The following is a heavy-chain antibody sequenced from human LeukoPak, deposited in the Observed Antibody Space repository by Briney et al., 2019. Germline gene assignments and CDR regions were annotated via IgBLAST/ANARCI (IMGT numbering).Heavy chain of an antibody. CDR3: ARGAYIAAAGTRDFDY. D-gene: IGHD6-13*01. J-gene: IGHJ4*02. CDR1: GFTFSSYS. Sequence: PGGSLRLSCAASGFTFSSYSMNWVRQAPGKGLEWVSSISSSSSYIYYADSVKGRLTISRDNAKNSLYLQMNSLRAEDTAVYYCARGAYIAAAGTRDFDYWGQGTLVTVSS. CDR2: ISSSSSYI. V-gene: IGHV3-21*01.